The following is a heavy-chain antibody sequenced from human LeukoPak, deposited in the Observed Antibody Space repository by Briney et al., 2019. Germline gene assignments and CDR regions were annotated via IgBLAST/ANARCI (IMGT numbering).Heavy chain of an antibody. V-gene: IGHV4-39*07. D-gene: IGHD3-22*01. CDR1: GGSISSSSYY. CDR2: IYYSGST. Sequence: PPETLSLTCTVSGGSISSSSYYWGWIRQPPGKGLEWIGSIYYSGSTYYNPSLKSRVTISVDTSKNQFSLKLSSVTAADTAVYYCARDDSSGYLFDYWGQGTLVTVSS. J-gene: IGHJ4*02. CDR3: ARDDSSGYLFDY.